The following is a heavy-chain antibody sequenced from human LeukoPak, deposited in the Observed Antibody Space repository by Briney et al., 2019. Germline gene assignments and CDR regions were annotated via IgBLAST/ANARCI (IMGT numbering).Heavy chain of an antibody. D-gene: IGHD3-3*01. CDR3: ARVTDFWSGQWGGIDY. V-gene: IGHV5-51*01. CDR1: GYSFTSYW. J-gene: IGHJ4*02. CDR2: IYPGDSDT. Sequence: GESLKISCKGSGYSFTSYWIGWVRQMPGKGLEWMGIIYPGDSDTRYGPSFQGQVTISADKSISTAYLQWSSLKASDTAMYYCARVTDFWSGQWGGIDYWGQGTLDTVSS.